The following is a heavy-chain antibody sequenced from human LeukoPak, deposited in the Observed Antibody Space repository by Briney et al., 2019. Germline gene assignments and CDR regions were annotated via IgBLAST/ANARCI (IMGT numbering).Heavy chain of an antibody. CDR2: MNPNSGNT. J-gene: IGHJ4*02. CDR3: ARGIIAAAGTADY. CDR1: GYTFTSYD. D-gene: IGHD6-13*01. Sequence: GASVTVSCKASGYTFTSYDINWVRQAPGQGLEWMGWMNPNSGNTGYAQKFQGRVTMTRNTSISTAYMELSSLRSEDTAVYYCARGIIAAAGTADYWGQGTLVTVSS. V-gene: IGHV1-8*01.